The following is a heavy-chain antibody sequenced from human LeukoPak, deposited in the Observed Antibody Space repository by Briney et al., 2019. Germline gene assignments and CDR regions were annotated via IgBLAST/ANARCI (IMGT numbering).Heavy chain of an antibody. CDR2: IYTSGST. D-gene: IGHD4-17*01. J-gene: IGHJ4*02. Sequence: SSETLYLTCTVSGGSISSYYWSWIRQPAGKGLEWIGRIYTSGSTNYNPSLKSRFTMSVDTSKNQFSLKLSSVTAADTAVYYCARGSGVGYGDYEGFDYWGQGTLVTVSS. V-gene: IGHV4-4*07. CDR1: GGSISSYY. CDR3: ARGSGVGYGDYEGFDY.